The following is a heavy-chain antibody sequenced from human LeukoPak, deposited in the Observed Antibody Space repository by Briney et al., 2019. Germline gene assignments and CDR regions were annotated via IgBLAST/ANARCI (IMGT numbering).Heavy chain of an antibody. J-gene: IGHJ4*02. CDR3: ARMPAAAVFFDY. Sequence: GGSLRLSCTVSGLPFGSEAMSWVRQAPGRGLEWVSSISPGGGTTYYADSVKGRFTISRDNSKNTLYLQMNSLRAEDTAVYYCARMPAAAVFFDYWGQGTLVTVSS. V-gene: IGHV3-23*01. D-gene: IGHD6-13*01. CDR1: GLPFGSEA. CDR2: ISPGGGTT.